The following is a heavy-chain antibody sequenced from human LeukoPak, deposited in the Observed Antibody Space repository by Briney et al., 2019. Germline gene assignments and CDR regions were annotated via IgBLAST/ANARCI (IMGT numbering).Heavy chain of an antibody. Sequence: GGSLRLSCAASGFTFSSYSMNWVRQAPGKGLEWVSFIISGSSAIYYADSVKGRFTISRDNAENSLYLQMNSLRDEDTAVYYCARAPLVRGVIPPFDYWGQGALVSVSS. D-gene: IGHD3-10*01. V-gene: IGHV3-48*02. J-gene: IGHJ4*02. CDR3: ARAPLVRGVIPPFDY. CDR1: GFTFSSYS. CDR2: IISGSSAI.